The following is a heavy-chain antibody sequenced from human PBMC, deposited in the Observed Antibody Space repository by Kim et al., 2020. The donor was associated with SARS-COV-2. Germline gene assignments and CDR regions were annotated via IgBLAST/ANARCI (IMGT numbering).Heavy chain of an antibody. CDR3: VKGGYSYGPQSGY. J-gene: IGHJ4*02. D-gene: IGHD5-18*01. Sequence: YADSVKGRFTISRDNSKKTFYLQMSSLGADDTAVYYCVKGGYSYGPQSGYWGQGTLVTVSS. V-gene: IGHV3-23*01.